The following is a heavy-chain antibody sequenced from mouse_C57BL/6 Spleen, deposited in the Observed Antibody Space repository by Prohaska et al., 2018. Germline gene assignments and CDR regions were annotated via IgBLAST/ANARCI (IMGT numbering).Heavy chain of an antibody. J-gene: IGHJ1*03. CDR3: MRYGNYWYVDV. CDR1: GFTFSGFW. D-gene: IGHD2-1*01. Sequence: EVQLLETGGGLVQPGGSRGLSCEGSGFTFSGFWMSWVRQTPGKTLEWIGDINSDGSAINYAPSIKDRFTIVRDNDKSTLYRQMSNVRSEDTATYFCMRYGNYWYVDVWGTGTTVTVSS. V-gene: IGHV11-2*01. CDR2: INSDGSAI.